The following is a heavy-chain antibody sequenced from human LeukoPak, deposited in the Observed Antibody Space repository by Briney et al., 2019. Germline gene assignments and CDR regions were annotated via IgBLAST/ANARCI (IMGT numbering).Heavy chain of an antibody. J-gene: IGHJ5*02. CDR2: IYYSGST. CDR1: GGSISSADYY. Sequence: SETLSLTCTVSGGSISSADYYWSWIRQPPGKGLEWIGYIYYSGSTYYNPSLKSQVTLSVDTSNNQFSLRLSSVTAADTAVYYCARATSNSYNWFDPWGQGTLVTVSS. D-gene: IGHD6-6*01. CDR3: ARATSNSYNWFDP. V-gene: IGHV4-30-4*08.